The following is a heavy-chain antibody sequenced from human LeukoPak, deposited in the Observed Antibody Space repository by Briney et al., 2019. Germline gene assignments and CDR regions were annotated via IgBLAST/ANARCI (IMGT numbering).Heavy chain of an antibody. CDR2: SYSGGST. CDR1: GFNVSSNY. J-gene: IGHJ4*02. V-gene: IGHV3-66*01. CDR3: AKEPDSSGYFGY. D-gene: IGHD3-22*01. Sequence: QSGGSLRLSCSGSGFNVSSNYMSWVRQAPGKGLEWVSVSYSGGSTYYADPVKGRFTISRDNSKNTLYLQMNSLRAEDTAVYYCAKEPDSSGYFGYWGQGTLVTVSS.